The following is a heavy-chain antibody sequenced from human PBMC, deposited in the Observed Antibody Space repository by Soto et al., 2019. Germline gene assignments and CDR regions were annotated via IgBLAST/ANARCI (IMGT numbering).Heavy chain of an antibody. Sequence: VASVKVSCKASGYIFTAYSMHWVRQAPGQGFEWMGVVNPSGGSTNYAQKFQGRITMTRDTSTSTVYMDLSSLTSEDTAVYYCAREENCSDGICYSEYFQRWGQGTLVTVSS. CDR2: VNPSGGST. CDR1: GYIFTAYS. J-gene: IGHJ1*01. D-gene: IGHD2-15*01. V-gene: IGHV1-46*01. CDR3: AREENCSDGICYSEYFQR.